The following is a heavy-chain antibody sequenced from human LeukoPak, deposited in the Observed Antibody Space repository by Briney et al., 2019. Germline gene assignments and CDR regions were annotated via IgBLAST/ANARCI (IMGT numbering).Heavy chain of an antibody. CDR2: ISSSGSTI. D-gene: IGHD2-2*01. V-gene: IGHV3-11*04. Sequence: PGGSLRLSCAASGFTFSDYYMSWIRQAPGKGLEWVSYISSSGSTIYYADSVKGRFTISRDNAKNSLYLQMNSLRAEDTAVYYCARDSGHCSSTSCSARAFDIWGQGTMVTVSS. J-gene: IGHJ3*02. CDR1: GFTFSDYY. CDR3: ARDSGHCSSTSCSARAFDI.